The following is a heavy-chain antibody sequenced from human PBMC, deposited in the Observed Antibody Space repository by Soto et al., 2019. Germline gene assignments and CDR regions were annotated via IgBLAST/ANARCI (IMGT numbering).Heavy chain of an antibody. CDR1: GYTFTNYF. CDR2: INPSGGST. D-gene: IGHD5-12*01. Sequence: QVQVVQSGAEVKKPGASVKVSCKASGYTFTNYFMHWVRQAPGHGLEWMGRINPSGGSTNYAQKFQGRISMTRDTSTNTFHMELSRLRSEDMAVYYCARGGPEMATIGSFDYWGQGTLVTVSS. CDR3: ARGGPEMATIGSFDY. J-gene: IGHJ4*02. V-gene: IGHV1-46*01.